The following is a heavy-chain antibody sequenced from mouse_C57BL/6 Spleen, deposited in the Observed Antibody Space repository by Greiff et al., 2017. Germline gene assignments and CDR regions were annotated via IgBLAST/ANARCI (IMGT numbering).Heavy chain of an antibody. Sequence: VQLQQSGPELVKPGASVKIPWKASGYTFTDYNMDWVKQSHGKSLEWIGDINPNNGGTIYNQKFKGKATLTVDKSSSTAYMELRSLTSEDTAVYYCARDGNYRFAYWGQGTLVTVSA. CDR3: ARDGNYRFAY. CDR1: GYTFTDYN. D-gene: IGHD2-1*01. J-gene: IGHJ3*01. CDR2: INPNNGGT. V-gene: IGHV1-18*01.